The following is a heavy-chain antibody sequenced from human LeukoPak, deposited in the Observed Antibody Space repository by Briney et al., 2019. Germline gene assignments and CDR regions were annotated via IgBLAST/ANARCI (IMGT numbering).Heavy chain of an antibody. CDR1: GYTFTTYG. V-gene: IGHV1-18*01. Sequence: AAVKVSCKASGYTFTTYGISWVRQAPGQGREWMGWITTYSGNTYYAQKLQGRVTMTTDTSTSTAYMELRSLRSDDTAVYYCATPLIGQGVSLGYWGQGTLVTVSS. CDR2: ITTYSGNT. J-gene: IGHJ4*02. CDR3: ATPLIGQGVSLGY. D-gene: IGHD3-16*01.